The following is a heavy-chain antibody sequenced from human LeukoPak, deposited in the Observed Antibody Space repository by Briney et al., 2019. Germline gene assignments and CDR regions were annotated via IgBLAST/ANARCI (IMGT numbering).Heavy chain of an antibody. CDR1: GFTFSSYA. Sequence: PGGSLRLSCVASGFTFSSYAMHWVRQAPGKGLEWVAVISYDGSNKYYADSVKGRFTISRDNSKNTLYLQMNSLRAEDTAVYYCARTAAADDAFDIWGQGTMVTVSS. CDR3: ARTAAADDAFDI. D-gene: IGHD6-13*01. V-gene: IGHV3-30-3*01. J-gene: IGHJ3*02. CDR2: ISYDGSNK.